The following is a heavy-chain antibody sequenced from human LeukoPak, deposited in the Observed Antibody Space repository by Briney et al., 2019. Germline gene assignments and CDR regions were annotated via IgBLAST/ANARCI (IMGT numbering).Heavy chain of an antibody. CDR2: IWYDGNNK. CDR1: GFIFSSYG. Sequence: GGSLRLSCAASGFIFSSYGMHWVRQAPGKGLEWVAVIWYDGNNKYYADSVKGRFTISRDNSKNTLYLQMNSLRAEGTAVYYCARDLGYVINWGQGTLVTVSS. V-gene: IGHV3-33*01. D-gene: IGHD3-16*02. J-gene: IGHJ4*02. CDR3: ARDLGYVIN.